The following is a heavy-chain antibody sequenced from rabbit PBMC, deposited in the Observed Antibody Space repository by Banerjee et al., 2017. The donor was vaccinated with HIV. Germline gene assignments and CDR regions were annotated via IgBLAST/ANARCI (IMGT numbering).Heavy chain of an antibody. J-gene: IGHJ6*01. CDR2: IYTGSGTTT. D-gene: IGHD1-1*01. V-gene: IGHV1S45*01. CDR3: TRWTTSNNNYYSVNL. CDR1: GFSFSSSYY. Sequence: QEQLVESGGGLVQPEGSLTLTCTASGFSFSSSYYMCWVRQAPGKGLEWIACIYTGSGTTTYYASWAKGRFTISKTSSTTVTLQMTSLTAADTATYFCTRWTTSNNNYYSVNLWGPGTLVTVS.